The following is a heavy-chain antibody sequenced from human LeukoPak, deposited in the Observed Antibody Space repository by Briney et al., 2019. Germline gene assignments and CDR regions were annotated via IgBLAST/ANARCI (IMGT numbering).Heavy chain of an antibody. CDR3: ATSYCGGDCYSRTGDY. D-gene: IGHD2-21*02. CDR1: GYTFTSYG. J-gene: IGHJ4*02. V-gene: IGHV1-18*04. Sequence: ASVKVSCKASGYTFTSYGISWVRQAPGQGLEWMGWISAYNGNTNYAQKLQGRVTMTTDTSTSTAYMELRSLRSDDTAVYYCATSYCGGDCYSRTGDYWGQGTLVTVSS. CDR2: ISAYNGNT.